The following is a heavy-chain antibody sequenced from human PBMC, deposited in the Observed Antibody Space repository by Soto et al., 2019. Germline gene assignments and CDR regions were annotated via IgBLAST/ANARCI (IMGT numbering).Heavy chain of an antibody. Sequence: PGGALRLSCAASGFTVSSYWISWVRQAPGKGLEWVANIKQDGSEKYYVDSVKGRFTISRDNAKNSRYLQMNSLRAEDTAVYYCARRFPLSNTFESWGEGALVTV. CDR2: IKQDGSEK. CDR3: ARRFPLSNTFES. D-gene: IGHD3-16*02. J-gene: IGHJ4*02. V-gene: IGHV3-7*01. CDR1: GFTVSSYW.